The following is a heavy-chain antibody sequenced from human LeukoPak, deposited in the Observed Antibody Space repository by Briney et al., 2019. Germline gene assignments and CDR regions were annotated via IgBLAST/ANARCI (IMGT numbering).Heavy chain of an antibody. CDR3: ARDRITMVRGVISFLGPNDY. J-gene: IGHJ4*02. CDR2: ISSSSSTI. Sequence: GGSLRLSCAASGFTFSSYSMNWVRQAPGKGLEWVSYISSSSSTIYYADSVKGRFTISRDNAKNSLYLQMNSLRAEDTAVYYCARDRITMVRGVISFLGPNDYWGQGTLVTVSS. CDR1: GFTFSSYS. D-gene: IGHD3-10*01. V-gene: IGHV3-48*01.